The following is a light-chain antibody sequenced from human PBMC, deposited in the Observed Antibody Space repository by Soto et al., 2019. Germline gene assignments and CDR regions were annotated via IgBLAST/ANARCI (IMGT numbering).Light chain of an antibody. Sequence: DIQMTQSPSALSAFVGDRVTITCRASQGISNFLAWYQQKPGKVPKLLIHSASTLHSGVPPRFSGSGSGTDFTLTIISLQPEDVATYYCLRYNSVPRTFGQGTKVEIK. CDR3: LRYNSVPRT. V-gene: IGKV1-27*01. J-gene: IGKJ1*01. CDR2: SAS. CDR1: QGISNF.